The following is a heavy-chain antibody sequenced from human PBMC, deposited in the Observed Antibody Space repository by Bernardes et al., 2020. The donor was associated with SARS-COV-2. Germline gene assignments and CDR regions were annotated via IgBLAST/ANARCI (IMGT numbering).Heavy chain of an antibody. D-gene: IGHD4-4*01. CDR1: GFTFSSYW. CDR2: INSDGSST. Sequence: GGSLRLSCAASGFTFSSYWMHWVRQAPGKGLVWVSRINSDGSSTSYADSVKGRFTISRDNAKNTLYLQMNSLRAEDTAVYYCARVPTVTLYYYYYYMDVWGKGTTVTVSS. V-gene: IGHV3-74*01. J-gene: IGHJ6*03. CDR3: ARVPTVTLYYYYYYMDV.